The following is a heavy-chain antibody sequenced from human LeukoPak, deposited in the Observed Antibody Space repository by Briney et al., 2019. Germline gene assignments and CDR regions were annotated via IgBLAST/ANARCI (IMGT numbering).Heavy chain of an antibody. CDR3: AKDLTGSLWFGELPDY. D-gene: IGHD3-10*01. J-gene: IGHJ4*02. Sequence: GGPLRLSCAASGFTFSSYGMHWVRQAPGKGPEWLSFIRYDGIHKYYGDSVEGRFTISRDNSNNTLYLQMNSLRPEDTAVYYCAKDLTGSLWFGELPDYWGQGSLVTVPS. CDR2: IRYDGIHK. V-gene: IGHV3-30*02. CDR1: GFTFSSYG.